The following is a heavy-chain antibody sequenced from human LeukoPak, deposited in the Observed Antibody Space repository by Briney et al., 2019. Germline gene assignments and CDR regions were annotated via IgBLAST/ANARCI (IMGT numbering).Heavy chain of an antibody. Sequence: GASVKVSCKASGGTFNSYAISWVRQAPGQGLEWMGGIIPIFGTANYAQKFQGRVTITADESTSTAYMELSSLRSEDTAVYYCARGSGSYFGRGAFDIWGQGTMVTVSS. CDR3: ARGSGSYFGRGAFDI. CDR1: GGTFNSYA. CDR2: IIPIFGTA. D-gene: IGHD1-26*01. J-gene: IGHJ3*02. V-gene: IGHV1-69*13.